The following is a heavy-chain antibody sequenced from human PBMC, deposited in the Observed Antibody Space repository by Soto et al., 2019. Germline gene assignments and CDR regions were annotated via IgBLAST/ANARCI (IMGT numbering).Heavy chain of an antibody. Sequence: GGSLRLSCAASGFTFSSYGMHWVRQAPGKGLEWVAVIWYDGSNKYYADSVKGRFTISRDNSKNTLYLQMNSLRAEDTAVYYCAREKRIAVAHGMDVWGQGTTVTVSS. J-gene: IGHJ6*02. V-gene: IGHV3-33*01. CDR1: GFTFSSYG. CDR2: IWYDGSNK. CDR3: AREKRIAVAHGMDV. D-gene: IGHD6-19*01.